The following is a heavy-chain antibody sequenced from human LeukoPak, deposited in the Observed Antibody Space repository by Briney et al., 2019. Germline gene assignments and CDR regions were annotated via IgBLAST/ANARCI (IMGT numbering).Heavy chain of an antibody. D-gene: IGHD2-15*01. Sequence: GTLRLSCAASGFTFSSYGMSWVRRAPGKGLEWVADIKQDGSEKYYVDSVKGRFTISRQNAKKSLFLQMNSLRAEDTAVYYCARHRSGGSQDDAFDIWGQGTLVTVSS. CDR2: IKQDGSEK. V-gene: IGHV3-7*01. CDR3: ARHRSGGSQDDAFDI. J-gene: IGHJ3*02. CDR1: GFTFSSYG.